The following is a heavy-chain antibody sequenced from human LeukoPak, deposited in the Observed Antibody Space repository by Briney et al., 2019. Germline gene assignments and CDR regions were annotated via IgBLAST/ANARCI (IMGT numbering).Heavy chain of an antibody. CDR3: ARDPPVTAKD. CDR1: GFTLSNYW. Sequence: PGGSLRLSCAASGFTLSNYWMTWVRQAPGKGLEWVANIKQDGSEEYYADSVKGRFTVSGDNAKNSLYLQMNSLGVDDTAVYYCARDPPVTAKDWGQGTLVTVSS. CDR2: IKQDGSEE. D-gene: IGHD2-21*02. J-gene: IGHJ4*02. V-gene: IGHV3-7*01.